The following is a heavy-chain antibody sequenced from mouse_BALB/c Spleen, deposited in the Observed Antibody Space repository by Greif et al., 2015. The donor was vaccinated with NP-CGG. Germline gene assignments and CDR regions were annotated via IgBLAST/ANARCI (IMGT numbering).Heavy chain of an antibody. CDR3: ARDGVTGTGFDY. Sequence: EVKLVESGGGLVKPGGSLKLSCAASGFTFSDYYMYWVRQTPEKRLEWVATISDGGSYTYNPDSVKGRFTISRDNAKNNLYLQMSSLKSEDTAMYYCARDGVTGTGFDYWGQGTTLTVSS. D-gene: IGHD4-1*01. V-gene: IGHV5-4*02. CDR2: ISDGGSYT. J-gene: IGHJ2*01. CDR1: GFTFSDYY.